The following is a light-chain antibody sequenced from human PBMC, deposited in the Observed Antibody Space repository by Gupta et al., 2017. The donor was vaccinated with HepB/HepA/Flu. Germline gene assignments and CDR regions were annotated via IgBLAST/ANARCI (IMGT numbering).Light chain of an antibody. CDR3: SSYAGSNNWV. J-gene: IGLJ3*02. CDR1: SSDVCGYNY. Sequence: QSALTQPPSASGSPGQSVTISCTGTSSDVCGYNYVSWYQQHPGKAPQLMIYEVSKRPAGAPDRFSGSKSGNTASLTVSGRQAEDEADYYCSSYAGSNNWVFGGGTKLTVL. V-gene: IGLV2-8*01. CDR2: EVS.